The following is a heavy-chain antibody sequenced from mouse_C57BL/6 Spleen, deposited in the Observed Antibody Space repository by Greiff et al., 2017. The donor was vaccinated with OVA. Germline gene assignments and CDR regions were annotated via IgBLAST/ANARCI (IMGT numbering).Heavy chain of an antibody. D-gene: IGHD2-3*01. CDR3: ARSGDGYPLFAY. CDR1: GYAFSSSW. V-gene: IGHV1-82*01. J-gene: IGHJ3*01. Sequence: QVQLQQSGPELVKPGASVKISCKASGYAFSSSWMNWVKQRPGKGLEWIGRIYPGDGDTNYNGKFKGKATLTADKSSSTAYMQLSSLTSEDSAVYFCARSGDGYPLFAYWGQGTLVTVSA. CDR2: IYPGDGDT.